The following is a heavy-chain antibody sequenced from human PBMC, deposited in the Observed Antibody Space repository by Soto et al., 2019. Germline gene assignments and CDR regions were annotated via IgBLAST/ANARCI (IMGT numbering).Heavy chain of an antibody. CDR1: GGSISSYY. CDR3: ARGGGGDFWSGYYLGYYYYGMDV. D-gene: IGHD3-3*01. J-gene: IGHJ6*02. CDR2: IYYSGST. Sequence: SETLSLTCTVSGGSISSYYWSWIRQPPGKGLEWIGYIYYSGSTNYNPSLKSRVTISVDTSKNQFSLKLSSVTAADTAVYYCARGGGGDFWSGYYLGYYYYGMDVWGQGTTVTVSS. V-gene: IGHV4-59*01.